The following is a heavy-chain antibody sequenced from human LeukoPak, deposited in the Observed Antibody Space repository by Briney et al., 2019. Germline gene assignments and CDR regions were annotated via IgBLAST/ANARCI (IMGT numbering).Heavy chain of an antibody. Sequence: PGGSLRLSCAASGFTFSDYYMSWVRQAPGKGLEWVSVIYSGGSTYYADSVKGRLTISRHNSKNTLYLQMNSLRAEDTAFYYCARAMALRRDLVAYFDYWGQGTLVTVSS. CDR2: IYSGGST. CDR1: GFTFSDYY. CDR3: ARAMALRRDLVAYFDY. J-gene: IGHJ4*02. V-gene: IGHV3-53*04. D-gene: IGHD5-12*01.